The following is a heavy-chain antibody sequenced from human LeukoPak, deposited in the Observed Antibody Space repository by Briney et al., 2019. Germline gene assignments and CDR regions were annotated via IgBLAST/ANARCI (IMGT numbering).Heavy chain of an antibody. Sequence: KPGGTLRLSCAASGLTFNDYYMNWIRQSPGKGLEWISYISSNGNSIYYADSVKGRFTISRDNTKNSVYLQMNSLRVDDTAVYCCAADGGKDVFDYWGQGTLVTVSS. V-gene: IGHV3-11*04. CDR3: AADGGKDVFDY. D-gene: IGHD5-24*01. CDR2: ISSNGNSI. CDR1: GLTFNDYY. J-gene: IGHJ4*02.